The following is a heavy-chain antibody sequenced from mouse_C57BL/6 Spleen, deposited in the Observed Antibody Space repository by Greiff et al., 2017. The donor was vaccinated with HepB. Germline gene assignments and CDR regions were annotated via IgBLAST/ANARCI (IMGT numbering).Heavy chain of an antibody. CDR2: INPSNGGT. D-gene: IGHD1-1*01. J-gene: IGHJ1*03. Sequence: QVQLQQPGTELVKPGASVKLSCKASGYTFTSYWMPWVQQRPGQGLEWIGNINPSNGGTNYNEKFKSKATLTVDKSSSTPYMQLSSLTSEDSAVYYCARGYYGSSEYFDVWGTGTTVTVSS. V-gene: IGHV1-53*01. CDR1: GYTFTSYW. CDR3: ARGYYGSSEYFDV.